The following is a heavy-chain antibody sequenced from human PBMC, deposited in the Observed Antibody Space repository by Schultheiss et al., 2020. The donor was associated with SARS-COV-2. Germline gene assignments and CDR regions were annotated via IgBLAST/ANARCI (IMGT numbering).Heavy chain of an antibody. CDR3: AREDYGDYLNWFDP. CDR1: GYSIRSGYY. J-gene: IGHJ5*02. V-gene: IGHV4-38-2*02. Sequence: SETLSLTCAVSGYSIRSGYYWGWFRQHPGMGLEWIGYIYYSGSTYYNPSLKSRVTISVDTSKNQFSLKLSSVTAADTAVYYCAREDYGDYLNWFDPWGQGTLVTVSS. CDR2: IYYSGST. D-gene: IGHD4-17*01.